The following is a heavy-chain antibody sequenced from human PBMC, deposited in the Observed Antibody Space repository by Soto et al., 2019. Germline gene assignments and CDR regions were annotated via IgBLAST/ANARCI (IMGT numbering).Heavy chain of an antibody. Sequence: QVQLVESGGGVVQPGRSLRLSCAASGFTFSSYGMHWVRQAPGKGLEWVAVISYDGSNKYYADSVKGRFTISRDNSKNSLYLQMISLRAEGTAVYYCAKDLGSGWYHPTFVDYWGQGTLVTVAS. J-gene: IGHJ4*02. D-gene: IGHD6-19*01. V-gene: IGHV3-30*18. CDR2: ISYDGSNK. CDR3: AKDLGSGWYHPTFVDY. CDR1: GFTFSSYG.